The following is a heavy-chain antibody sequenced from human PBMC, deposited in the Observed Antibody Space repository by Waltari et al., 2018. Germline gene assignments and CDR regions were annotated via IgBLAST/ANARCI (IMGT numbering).Heavy chain of an antibody. CDR1: GYTFTGYY. D-gene: IGHD2-2*01. Sequence: QVQLVQSGAEVKKPGASVKVSCKASGYTFTGYYMHWVRQAPGQGLEWMGRINPNSVGTNYAQKFQGRVTMTRDTSISTAYMELSRLRSDDTAVYYCARGASTSPGYYYYMDVWGKGTTVTVSS. CDR3: ARGASTSPGYYYYMDV. J-gene: IGHJ6*03. V-gene: IGHV1-2*06. CDR2: INPNSVGT.